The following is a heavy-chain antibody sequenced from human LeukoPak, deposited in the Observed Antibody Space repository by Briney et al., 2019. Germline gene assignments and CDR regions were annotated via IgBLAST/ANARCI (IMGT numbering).Heavy chain of an antibody. Sequence: SETLSLTCAVYGESFSGYYWSWIRQPPGKGLEWIGSIYYSGSTYYNPSLKSRVMISVDTSKNQFSLRVSSMTAADTAVYFCARNADVTVASVTFEYWGQGTLVTVSS. V-gene: IGHV4-34*01. D-gene: IGHD6-19*01. CDR3: ARNADVTVASVTFEY. CDR1: GESFSGYY. CDR2: IYYSGST. J-gene: IGHJ4*02.